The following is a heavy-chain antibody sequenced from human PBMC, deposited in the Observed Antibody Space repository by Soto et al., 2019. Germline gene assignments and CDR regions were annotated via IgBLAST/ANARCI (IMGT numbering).Heavy chain of an antibody. V-gene: IGHV4-59*01. CDR2: IYYSGST. CDR1: GYSISGYY. Sequence: PWKNPYITSTVYGYSISGYYWSWIRQPPGKGLEWIGYIYYSGSTNYNPSLKSRVTISVAPSKNQFSLKLSSVTAADTAVYYCASTIYCSSKRCPGAWAIWGQGTGVTVS. D-gene: IGHD2-2*01. CDR3: ASTIYCSSKRCPGAWAI. J-gene: IGHJ3*02.